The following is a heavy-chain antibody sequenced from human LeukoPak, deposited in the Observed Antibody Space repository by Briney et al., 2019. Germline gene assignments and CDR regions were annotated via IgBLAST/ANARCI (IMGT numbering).Heavy chain of an antibody. J-gene: IGHJ5*02. CDR1: GYTFTSYG. D-gene: IGHD6-25*01. CDR3: ARFSIPANWFDP. CDR2: ISAYNGNT. Sequence: ASVKVSCKASGYTFTSYGISWVRQAPGQGLEWMGWISAYNGNTNYAQNLQGRVTMTTDTSTRIAYMELRSLGSDDTAVYYCARFSIPANWFDPWGQGTLITVSS. V-gene: IGHV1-18*01.